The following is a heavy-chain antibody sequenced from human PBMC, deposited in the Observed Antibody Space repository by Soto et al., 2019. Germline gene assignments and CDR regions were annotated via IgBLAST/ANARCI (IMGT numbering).Heavy chain of an antibody. J-gene: IGHJ6*02. Sequence: GGSLRLSCAASGFTFSFYAMTWVRQAPGKGLEWVSGISGSGGSTYYADSVKGRFTISRDNSKNTLYLQMNSLRAEDTAVYYCAKSRRVAGTFAGMDVWGQGTTVTVSS. CDR1: GFTFSFYA. CDR3: AKSRRVAGTFAGMDV. CDR2: ISGSGGST. V-gene: IGHV3-23*01. D-gene: IGHD6-19*01.